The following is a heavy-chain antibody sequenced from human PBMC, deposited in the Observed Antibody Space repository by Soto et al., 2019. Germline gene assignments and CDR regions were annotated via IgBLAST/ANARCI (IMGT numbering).Heavy chain of an antibody. CDR2: IWYDGSNE. D-gene: IGHD6-19*01. CDR1: GFTFSSYG. V-gene: IGHV3-33*01. J-gene: IGHJ1*01. CDR3: ARDEYGSGTGYLQH. Sequence: QVQLVESGGGVVQPGRSLRLSCAASGFTFSSYGMHWVRQAPGKGLEWVAVIWYDGSNEYYVDSVKGRFTISRDNSKNTLYLQMNSLRAEDTAVYYSARDEYGSGTGYLQHWGQGTLVTVSS.